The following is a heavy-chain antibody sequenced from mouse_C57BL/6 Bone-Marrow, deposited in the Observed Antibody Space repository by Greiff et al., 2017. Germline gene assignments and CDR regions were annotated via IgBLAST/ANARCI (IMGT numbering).Heavy chain of an antibody. Sequence: DVMLVESGGGLVKPGGSLKLSCAASGFTFSDYGMHWVRQAPEKGLEWVAYISSGSSTIYYADKVKGRFTISRDNAKNTLFLQMTSLRSEDTAMYYCARQRLRARDYWGQGTSVTVSS. CDR2: ISSGSSTI. J-gene: IGHJ4*01. CDR1: GFTFSDYG. V-gene: IGHV5-17*01. CDR3: ARQRLRARDY.